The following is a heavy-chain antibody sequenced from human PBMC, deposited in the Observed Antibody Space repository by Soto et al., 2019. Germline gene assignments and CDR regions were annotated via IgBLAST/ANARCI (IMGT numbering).Heavy chain of an antibody. V-gene: IGHV4-39*01. J-gene: IGHJ6*03. Sequence: PSETLSLTCTVSGGSISSSSYYWGWIRQPPGKGLEWIGSIYYSGSTYYNPSLKSRVTISVDTSKNQFSLKLSSVTAADTAVYYCARHILHNWNYVPYYYYYMDVWGKGTTVTVSS. D-gene: IGHD1-7*01. CDR1: GGSISSSSYY. CDR2: IYYSGST. CDR3: ARHILHNWNYVPYYYYYMDV.